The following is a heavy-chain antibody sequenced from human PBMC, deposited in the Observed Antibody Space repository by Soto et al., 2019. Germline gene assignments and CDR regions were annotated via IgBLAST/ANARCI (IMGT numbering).Heavy chain of an antibody. CDR2: INTYNGAT. D-gene: IGHD2-15*01. J-gene: IGHJ4*02. Sequence: ASLQVSCQAFFYTLANNGLSCVRQAPGQGLEWMGWINTYNGATQYAQRLQGRVTMTKDTSTSTGYMELTSLRSDDTAVYYCARNWSGGSFYSRHFDYWGQGARVTVSA. CDR1: FYTLANNG. CDR3: ARNWSGGSFYSRHFDY. V-gene: IGHV1-18*01.